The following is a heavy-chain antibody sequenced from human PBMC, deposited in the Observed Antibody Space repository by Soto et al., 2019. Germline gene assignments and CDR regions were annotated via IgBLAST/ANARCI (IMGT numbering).Heavy chain of an antibody. V-gene: IGHV3-23*01. CDR3: AKVVLSGSYSPPLGFDY. CDR1: GFTFSSYA. Sequence: GGSLRLSCAASGFTFSSYAMSWVRQAPGKGLEWVSAISGSGGSTYYADSVKGRFTISRDNSKNTLYLQMNSLRAEDTAVYYCAKVVLSGSYSPPLGFDYWGQGTLVTVSS. CDR2: ISGSGGST. D-gene: IGHD1-26*01. J-gene: IGHJ4*02.